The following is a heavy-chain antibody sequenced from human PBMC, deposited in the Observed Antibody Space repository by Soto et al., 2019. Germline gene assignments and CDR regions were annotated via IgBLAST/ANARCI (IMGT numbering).Heavy chain of an antibody. V-gene: IGHV4-39*01. Sequence: SETLSLTCTVSGGSISSGAYYWVWIRQPPGKGLEWLGSIYYSGSTYYNPSLKSRVTISVDTSKNQFSLKLSSVTAADTAVYYCARRSAVREIYYYGMDVWGQGTTVTVSS. CDR1: GGSISSGAYY. J-gene: IGHJ6*02. CDR3: ARRSAVREIYYYGMDV. CDR2: IYYSGST. D-gene: IGHD6-6*01.